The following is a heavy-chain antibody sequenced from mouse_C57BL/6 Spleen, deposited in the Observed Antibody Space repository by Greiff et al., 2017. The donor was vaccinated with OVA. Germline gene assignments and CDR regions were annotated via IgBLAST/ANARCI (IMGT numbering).Heavy chain of an antibody. CDR3: AKGCYGNYPYYFDY. J-gene: IGHJ2*01. D-gene: IGHD2-1*01. CDR2: ISTGGGST. Sequence: EVKLQEPGGGLVQPGGSLKLSCAASGFTFSDYYMHWVRQTPEQRLEWVAYISTGGGSTNYTDNVKGRFTITRNNTENTLYLQVYRLKTKDTAKYYWAKGCYGNYPYYFDYWGQGTTLTVSS. V-gene: IGHV5-12*01. CDR1: GFTFSDYY.